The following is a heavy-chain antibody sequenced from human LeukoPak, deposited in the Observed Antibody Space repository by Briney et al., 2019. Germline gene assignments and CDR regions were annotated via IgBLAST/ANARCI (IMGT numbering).Heavy chain of an antibody. D-gene: IGHD6-19*01. CDR2: IYYSGST. J-gene: IGHJ4*02. Sequence: KPSETLSLTCTVSGGSISSYYWGWIRQPPGKGLEWIGYIYYSGSTHYNPSLKSRAAISVDTSKNHFSLKLSSVTAADTAVYYCARVPAVAGTPFDYWGQGTLVTVSS. CDR3: ARVPAVAGTPFDY. CDR1: GGSISSYY. V-gene: IGHV4-59*01.